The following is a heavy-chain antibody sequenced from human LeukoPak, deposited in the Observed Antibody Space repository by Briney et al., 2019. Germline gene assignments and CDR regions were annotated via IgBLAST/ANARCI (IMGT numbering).Heavy chain of an antibody. J-gene: IGHJ6*03. D-gene: IGHD5-18*01. Sequence: SETLTLTCAVYGVSFSGYYWSWIRQPPGKGLEWIGEINHSGSTNYNPSLKSRVTISVDMSKNQFSLKLSSVTAADTAVYYCARTTEGGYTYDYFYYYYMDVWGKGTTVTISS. CDR3: ARTTEGGYTYDYFYYYYMDV. V-gene: IGHV4-34*01. CDR2: INHSGST. CDR1: GVSFSGYY.